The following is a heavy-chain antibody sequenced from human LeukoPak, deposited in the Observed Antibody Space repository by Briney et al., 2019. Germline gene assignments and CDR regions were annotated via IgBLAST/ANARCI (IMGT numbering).Heavy chain of an antibody. D-gene: IGHD6-6*01. J-gene: IGHJ4*02. Sequence: GGSLRLSCAASGFTFSSDWMSWVRQAPGKGLEWVANIKQDGSEKYYVDSVKGRFTISRDNAKNSLYLQMNSLRAEDTAVYYCARGAAPFRTGYYFDYWGQGTLVTVSS. CDR1: GFTFSSDW. CDR2: IKQDGSEK. CDR3: ARGAAPFRTGYYFDY. V-gene: IGHV3-7*04.